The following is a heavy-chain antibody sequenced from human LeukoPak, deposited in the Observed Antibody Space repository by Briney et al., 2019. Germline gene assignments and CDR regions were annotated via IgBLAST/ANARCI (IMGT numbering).Heavy chain of an antibody. CDR1: GFTFSSYS. CDR2: ISSSSSYI. CDR3: ARAPQLPPRCYMDV. Sequence: GGSLRLSCAASGFTFSSYSMNWVRQAPGKGLEWVSSISSSSSYIYYADSVKGRFTISRDNAKNSLYLQMNSLRAEDTAVYYCARAPQLPPRCYMDVWGKGTTVTVSS. D-gene: IGHD1-7*01. J-gene: IGHJ6*03. V-gene: IGHV3-21*01.